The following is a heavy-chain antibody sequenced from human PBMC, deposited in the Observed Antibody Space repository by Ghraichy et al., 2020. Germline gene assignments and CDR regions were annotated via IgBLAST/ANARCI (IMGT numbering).Heavy chain of an antibody. D-gene: IGHD2-15*01. V-gene: IGHV3-23*01. J-gene: IGHJ4*02. CDR1: GFTFSSYA. Sequence: GESLNISCAASGFTFSSYAMSWVRQAPGKGLEWVSAISGSGGSTYYADSVKGRFTISRDNSKNTLYLQMNSLRAEDTAVYYCAKPAIGYCSGGSCYNFDYWGQGTLVTVSS. CDR3: AKPAIGYCSGGSCYNFDY. CDR2: ISGSGGST.